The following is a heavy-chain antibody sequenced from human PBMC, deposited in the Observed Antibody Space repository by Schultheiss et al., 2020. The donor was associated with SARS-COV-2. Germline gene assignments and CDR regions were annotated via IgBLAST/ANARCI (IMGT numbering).Heavy chain of an antibody. CDR1: GFTFSSYW. D-gene: IGHD7-27*01. CDR3: ARDLWGQDYRSPGDDFDY. J-gene: IGHJ4*02. Sequence: GGSLRLSCAASGFTFSSYWMHWVRQAPGKGLVWVSRINRDGGTTTYADSVKGRFTISRDNAKNTVYLQMNSLRAEDTAVYFCARDLWGQDYRSPGDDFDYWGQGTLVTVSS. CDR2: INRDGGTT. V-gene: IGHV3-74*01.